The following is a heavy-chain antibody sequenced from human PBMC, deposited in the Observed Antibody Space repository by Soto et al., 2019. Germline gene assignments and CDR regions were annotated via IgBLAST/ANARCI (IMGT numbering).Heavy chain of an antibody. Sequence: GGSLRLSCAASGVLVSSNYMSWVRQAPGKGLEWVAVIYTGGTIYHADSVKGRFTISRDNAKNSLYLQMNSLRDEDTAVYYCAREFCNGGTCQLFFDYWGQGTLVTVSS. J-gene: IGHJ4*02. V-gene: IGHV3-53*01. D-gene: IGHD2-15*01. CDR3: AREFCNGGTCQLFFDY. CDR1: GVLVSSNY. CDR2: IYTGGTI.